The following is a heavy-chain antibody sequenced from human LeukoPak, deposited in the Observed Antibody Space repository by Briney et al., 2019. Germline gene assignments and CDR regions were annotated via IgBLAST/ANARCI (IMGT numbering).Heavy chain of an antibody. J-gene: IGHJ4*02. CDR2: TRNKANSYTT. V-gene: IGHV3-72*01. Sequence: PGGSLRLSCSASGFTFSDHYMDWVRQAPGKGLEWVGRTRNKANSYTTEYAASVKGRFTISRDDSKNSLFLQMNSLKTEDTAVYYCAKGYTSGWYDFDCWGQGTLVTVSS. CDR1: GFTFSDHY. D-gene: IGHD6-19*01. CDR3: AKGYTSGWYDFDC.